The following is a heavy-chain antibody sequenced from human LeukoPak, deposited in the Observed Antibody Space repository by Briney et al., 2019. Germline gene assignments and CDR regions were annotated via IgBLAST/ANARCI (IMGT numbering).Heavy chain of an antibody. J-gene: IGHJ4*02. V-gene: IGHV3-21*01. D-gene: IGHD2-2*01. CDR3: ARAPTRYCSSTSCPTWFDY. Sequence: GGSLRLSCAASGFTFSSYSMNWVRQAPGKGLEWVSSISSSSSYIYYADSVKGRFTISRDNSKNTLYLQMNSLRAEDTAVYYCARAPTRYCSSTSCPTWFDYWGQGTLVTVSS. CDR2: ISSSSSYI. CDR1: GFTFSSYS.